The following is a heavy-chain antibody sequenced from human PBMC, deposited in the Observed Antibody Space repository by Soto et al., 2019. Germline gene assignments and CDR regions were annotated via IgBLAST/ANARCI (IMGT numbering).Heavy chain of an antibody. CDR3: ARSKLELRYYYYYYGMDV. CDR2: IISIFGTA. Sequence: ASVKVSCKASGGTFSSYAISWVRQAPGQGLEWMGGIISIFGTANYAQRFQGRVTITADETTSTAYMELSSLRSEDTAVYYCARSKLELRYYYYYYGMDVWGQGTTVTVSS. D-gene: IGHD1-7*01. CDR1: GGTFSSYA. V-gene: IGHV1-69*13. J-gene: IGHJ6*02.